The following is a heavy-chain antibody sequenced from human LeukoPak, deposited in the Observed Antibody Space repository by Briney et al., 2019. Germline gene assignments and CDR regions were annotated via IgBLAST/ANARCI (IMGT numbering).Heavy chain of an antibody. Sequence: GASVKVSCKASGGTFSSYAISWVRQAPGQGLEWMGRIIPIFGTANYAQKFQGRVTITTDESTSTAYMELSSLRSEDTAVYYCARARDYYDSSDPGWFDPWGQGTLVTVPS. V-gene: IGHV1-69*05. D-gene: IGHD3-22*01. CDR3: ARARDYYDSSDPGWFDP. CDR2: IIPIFGTA. CDR1: GGTFSSYA. J-gene: IGHJ5*02.